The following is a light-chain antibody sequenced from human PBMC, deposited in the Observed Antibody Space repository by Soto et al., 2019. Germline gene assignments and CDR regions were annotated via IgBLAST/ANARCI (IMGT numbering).Light chain of an antibody. CDR1: SIGTKS. CDR3: QVWDSTSDHYV. V-gene: IGLV3-21*02. J-gene: IGLJ1*01. Sequence: SYELTQPPSVSVAPGQRATITCVGNSIGTKSVHWYQQKPGQSPVLVVYDDTDRPSGISARFSGANSGNTATLTINWVEAGHEADYHCQVWDSTSDHYVFGSGTKVTVL. CDR2: DDT.